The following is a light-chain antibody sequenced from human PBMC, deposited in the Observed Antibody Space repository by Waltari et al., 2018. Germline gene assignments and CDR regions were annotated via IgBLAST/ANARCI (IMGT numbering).Light chain of an antibody. CDR1: SSDVGTYNY. CDR2: DVS. Sequence: QSALTQPASVSGSPGQSITISCTGTSSDVGTYNYVSWYQQHPGKAPKLLIYDVSYRPSGFSYRFSGPKSGNTAALTISWLQAEDEADYYCSSYITTNTLELFGGGTSLTVL. J-gene: IGLJ3*02. CDR3: SSYITTNTLEL. V-gene: IGLV2-14*03.